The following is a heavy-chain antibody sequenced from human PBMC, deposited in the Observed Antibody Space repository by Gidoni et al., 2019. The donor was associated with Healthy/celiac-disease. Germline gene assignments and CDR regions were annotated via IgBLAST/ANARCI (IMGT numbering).Heavy chain of an antibody. J-gene: IGHJ4*02. D-gene: IGHD3-22*01. Sequence: QVQLVPSGADVKKPGSSVKVPCKASGGTFSSYAISWVRQAPGQGLEWMGRIIPILGIANYAQKFQGRVTITADKSTSTAYMELSSLRSEDTAVYDCARDYYDSSGYPYWGQGTLVTVSS. CDR2: IIPILGIA. CDR1: GGTFSSYA. V-gene: IGHV1-69*04. CDR3: ARDYYDSSGYPY.